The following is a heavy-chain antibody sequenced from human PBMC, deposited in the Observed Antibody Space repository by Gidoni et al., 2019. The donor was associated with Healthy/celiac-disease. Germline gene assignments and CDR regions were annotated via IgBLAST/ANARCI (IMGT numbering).Heavy chain of an antibody. J-gene: IGHJ5*02. Sequence: QVQLQQWGAGLLKPSETLSLTCAVYGGSFSGYYWSWIRQPPGKGLEWIGEINHSGSTNYNPSLKSRVTILVDTSKNQFSLKLSSVTAADTAVYYCASSPVVAGDPVGPWGQGTLVTVSS. CDR2: INHSGST. CDR1: GGSFSGYY. V-gene: IGHV4-34*01. D-gene: IGHD2-15*01. CDR3: ASSPVVAGDPVGP.